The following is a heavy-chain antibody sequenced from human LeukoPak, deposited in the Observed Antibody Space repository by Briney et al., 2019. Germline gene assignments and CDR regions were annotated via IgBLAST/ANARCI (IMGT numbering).Heavy chain of an antibody. CDR2: ISSSSTTL. CDR1: GFTFRSYS. Sequence: GGSLRLPCAASGFTFRSYSMNWVRQAPGKGLEWISYISSSSTTLYYADSVKGRFTISRDNAKNSLYLQMNSLRAEDTAVYYCARGHGTFDYWGQGTLVTVSS. J-gene: IGHJ4*02. D-gene: IGHD1-26*01. V-gene: IGHV3-48*01. CDR3: ARGHGTFDY.